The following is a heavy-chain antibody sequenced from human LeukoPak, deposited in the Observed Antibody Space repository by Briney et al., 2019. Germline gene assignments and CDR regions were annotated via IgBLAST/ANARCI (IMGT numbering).Heavy chain of an antibody. CDR3: ARGADGAFDY. Sequence: GGSLRLSCAASGFTFSNYWMNWVRQAPGKGLEWVANIKQGGGETYNVDSVKGRFSISRDDAKNSLYLQMNSLRAEDTAVYYCARGADGAFDYWGQGIVVTVSP. CDR2: IKQGGGET. CDR1: GFTFSNYW. D-gene: IGHD5-24*01. J-gene: IGHJ4*02. V-gene: IGHV3-7*01.